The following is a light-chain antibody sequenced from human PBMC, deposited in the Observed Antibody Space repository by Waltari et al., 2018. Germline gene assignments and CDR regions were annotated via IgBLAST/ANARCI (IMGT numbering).Light chain of an antibody. J-gene: IGKJ1*01. CDR2: GAY. Sequence: EIVMTQSPASLSLSPGERASLSGRASQSISTNLAWYQQIPGQAPRLLIYGAYTRATGIPARFSGSVSGSEFTLTISSLQSEDFGVYYCQQYNDWPPWTFGQGTKVEIK. V-gene: IGKV3-15*01. CDR3: QQYNDWPPWT. CDR1: QSISTN.